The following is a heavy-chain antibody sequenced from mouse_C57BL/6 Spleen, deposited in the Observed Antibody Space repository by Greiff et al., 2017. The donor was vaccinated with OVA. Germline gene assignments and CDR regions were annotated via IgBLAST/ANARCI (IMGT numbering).Heavy chain of an antibody. V-gene: IGHV1-55*01. CDR1: GYTFTSYW. CDR3: ARTRELWRPMDY. J-gene: IGHJ4*01. CDR2: IYPGSGST. Sequence: QVQLKQPGAELVKPGASVKMSCKASGYTFTSYWITWVKQRPGQGLEWIGDIYPGSGSTNYNEKFKSKATLTVDTSSSTAYMQLSSLTSEDSAVYYCARTRELWRPMDYWGQGTSVTVSS. D-gene: IGHD1-1*02.